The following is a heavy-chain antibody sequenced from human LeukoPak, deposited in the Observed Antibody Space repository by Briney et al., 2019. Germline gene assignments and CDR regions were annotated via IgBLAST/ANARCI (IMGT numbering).Heavy chain of an antibody. D-gene: IGHD3-3*01. CDR2: IYTSGII. CDR3: ARDTGKSGCPDY. V-gene: IGHV4-4*07. CDR1: GGSISSYY. J-gene: IGHJ4*02. Sequence: SETQSLTCTVSGGSISSYYWSWLRQPAGKAPEWIGRIYTSGIINYNPSLKSRVTMSLDNSKNQLSLRLSYVTAADTAVYYCARDTGKSGCPDYWGQGTLLTVSS.